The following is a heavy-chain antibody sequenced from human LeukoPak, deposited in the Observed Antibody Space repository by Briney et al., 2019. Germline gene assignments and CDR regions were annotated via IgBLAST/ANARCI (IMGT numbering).Heavy chain of an antibody. CDR2: VSGNGGRT. CDR3: AKGVSGHYDILTGNDY. Sequence: GGSLRLSCAASGFTFSSYAMSWVRQAPGKGLEWVSGVSGNGGRTDYADSVKGRFTISRDNSKNSLFLQMNSLRVEDTAIYYCAKGVSGHYDILTGNDYWGQGTLVTVSS. CDR1: GFTFSSYA. D-gene: IGHD3-9*01. V-gene: IGHV3-23*01. J-gene: IGHJ4*02.